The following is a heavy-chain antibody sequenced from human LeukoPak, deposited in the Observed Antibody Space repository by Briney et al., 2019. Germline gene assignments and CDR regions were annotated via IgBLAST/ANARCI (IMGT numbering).Heavy chain of an antibody. CDR1: GVTVSSNY. CDR2: IYPGGST. Sequence: GGSLRLSCGVSGVTVSSNYMIWVRQAPGKGLEWLSIIYPGGSTHYADSVKGRFSISRDNSKNTLYFQMINLRADDTAVYYCVRGSMFGSADLWGQGTLVTVSS. J-gene: IGHJ5*02. V-gene: IGHV3-53*01. D-gene: IGHD3-3*01. CDR3: VRGSMFGSADL.